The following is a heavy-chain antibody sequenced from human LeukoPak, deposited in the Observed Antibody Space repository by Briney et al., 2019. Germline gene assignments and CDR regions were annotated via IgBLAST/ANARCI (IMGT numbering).Heavy chain of an antibody. CDR1: GGSISSGGYY. V-gene: IGHV4-31*03. J-gene: IGHJ4*02. D-gene: IGHD3-22*01. CDR3: ARGKTYYYDSSGTNFDY. Sequence: SETLSLTCTVSGGSISSGGYYWSWIRQHPGKGLEWIGYIYYSGSTYYNPSLKSRVTISVDTSKNQFSLKLSSVTAADTAVYYCARGKTYYYDSSGTNFDYWGQGTLVTVSS. CDR2: IYYSGST.